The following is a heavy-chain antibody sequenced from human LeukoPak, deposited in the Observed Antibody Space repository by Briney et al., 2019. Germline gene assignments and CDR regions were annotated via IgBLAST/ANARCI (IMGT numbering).Heavy chain of an antibody. D-gene: IGHD3-16*01. CDR1: GFTFSSYW. CDR2: INQDGSEK. CDR3: AREGAPGAFDI. Sequence: GSLRLSCAASGFTFSSYWMSWVRQAPGKGLEWVANINQDGSEKYYVDSVKGRFTISRDNAKNSLYLQMNSLRAEDTAVYFCAREGAPGAFDIWGQGTMVTVSS. V-gene: IGHV3-7*01. J-gene: IGHJ3*02.